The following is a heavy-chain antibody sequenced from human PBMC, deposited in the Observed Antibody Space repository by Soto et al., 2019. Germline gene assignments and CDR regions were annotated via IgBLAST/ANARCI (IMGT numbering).Heavy chain of an antibody. CDR3: TTDGYCNTGVCYSGPDY. CDR1: GFTFSNAW. V-gene: IGHV3-15*01. D-gene: IGHD2-8*01. CDR2: IKSKTDGGTT. J-gene: IGHJ4*02. Sequence: LRLSCAASGFTFSNAWMSWVRQAPGKGLEWVGRIKSKTDGGTTDYAAPVKGRFTISRDDSKNTLYLQMNSLKTEDTAVYYCTTDGYCNTGVCYSGPDYCGQGTLVTVYS.